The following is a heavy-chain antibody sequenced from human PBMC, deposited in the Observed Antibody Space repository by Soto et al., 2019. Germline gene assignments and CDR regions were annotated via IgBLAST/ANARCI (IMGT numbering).Heavy chain of an antibody. J-gene: IGHJ4*02. CDR2: IYYSGST. Sequence: SETLSLTCTVSGGSISSYYWSWIRQPPGKGLEWIGYIYYSGSTNYNPSLKSRVTISVDTSKNQFSLKLSSVTAADTAVYYCARRVAATLDYWGQGTLVTVLS. CDR1: GGSISSYY. V-gene: IGHV4-59*08. D-gene: IGHD6-25*01. CDR3: ARRVAATLDY.